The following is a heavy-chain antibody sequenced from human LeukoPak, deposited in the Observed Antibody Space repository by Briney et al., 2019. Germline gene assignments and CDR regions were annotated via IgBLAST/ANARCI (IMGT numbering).Heavy chain of an antibody. CDR1: GFTFSSYW. CDR3: ATTGIFGAAKGY. D-gene: IGHD3-3*01. CDR2: ISSSGSTV. J-gene: IGHJ4*02. Sequence: GGSLRLSCTISGFTFSSYWMHWVRQTPGKGLDWVSFISSSGSTVYYADSVKGRFTISRDNAKTSLYLQMNSLSVDDTAVYYCATTGIFGAAKGYWGQGTPVTVSS. V-gene: IGHV3-48*01.